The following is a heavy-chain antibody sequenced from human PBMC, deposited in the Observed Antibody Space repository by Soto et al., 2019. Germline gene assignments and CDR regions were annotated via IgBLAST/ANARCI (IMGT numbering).Heavy chain of an antibody. CDR2: IDPSDSYT. V-gene: IGHV5-10-1*01. J-gene: IGHJ4*02. CDR3: ARPQEPWDTVMVPFDS. Sequence: PGESLKISCKGSGYSFPSYRISWVRQTPGKGLEWMGRIDPSDSYTNYSPSFQGHVTISVDKSINTAYLQWISLKASDTAIYYCARPQEPWDTVMVPFDSWGQGTLVTVSS. CDR1: GYSFPSYR. D-gene: IGHD5-18*01.